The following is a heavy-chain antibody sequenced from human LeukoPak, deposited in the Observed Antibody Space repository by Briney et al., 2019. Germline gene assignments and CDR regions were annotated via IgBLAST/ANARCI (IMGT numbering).Heavy chain of an antibody. CDR3: ASYQYDGNYDYDYYYYYMDV. V-gene: IGHV3-21*01. Sequence: GGSLRLSCAASGFTFSSYSMNWVRQAPGKGLEWVSSISSSSSYIYYADSVKGRFTISRDNAKNSLYLQMNSLRAEDTAVYYCASYQYDGNYDYDYYYYYMDVWGKGTTVTVSS. J-gene: IGHJ6*03. CDR1: GFTFSSYS. D-gene: IGHD4-17*01. CDR2: ISSSSSYI.